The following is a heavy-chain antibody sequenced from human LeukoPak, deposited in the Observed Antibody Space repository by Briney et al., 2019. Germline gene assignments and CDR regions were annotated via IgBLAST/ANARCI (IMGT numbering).Heavy chain of an antibody. CDR3: ASTTGGTYGDYPLDY. V-gene: IGHV1-46*01. J-gene: IGHJ4*02. Sequence: ASVKVSCKASGYSFISFYIHWVRQAPGQGLEWMGVINPSGGSTAYAQQFQGRVTMTRDTSTSTVYMELSSLRSEDTAVYYCASTTGGTYGDYPLDYWGQGTLVTVSS. D-gene: IGHD4-17*01. CDR1: GYSFISFY. CDR2: INPSGGST.